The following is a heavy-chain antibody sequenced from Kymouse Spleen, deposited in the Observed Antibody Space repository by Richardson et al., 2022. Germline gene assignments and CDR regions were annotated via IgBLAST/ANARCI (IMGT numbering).Heavy chain of an antibody. CDR1: GGSFSGYY. CDR2: INHSGST. V-gene: IGHV4-34*01. CDR3: ARRMVRGSGSYFDY. J-gene: IGHJ4*02. Sequence: QVQLQQWGAGLLKPSETLSLTCAVYGGSFSGYYWSWIRQPPGKGLEWIGEINHSGSTNYNPSLKSRVTISVDTSKNQFSLKLSSVTAADTAVYYCARRMVRGSGSYFDYWGQGTLVTVSS. D-gene: IGHD3-10*01.